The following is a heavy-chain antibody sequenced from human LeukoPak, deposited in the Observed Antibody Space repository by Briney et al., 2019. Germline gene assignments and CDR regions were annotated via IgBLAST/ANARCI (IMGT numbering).Heavy chain of an antibody. CDR2: IYYSGST. CDR1: GFTFISYD. V-gene: IGHV4-59*05. CDR3: ARGGVLLWFGELSAPFDY. J-gene: IGHJ4*02. Sequence: GSLRLSCAASGFTFISYDMNWVRQAPGKGLEWIGSIYYSGSTYYNPSLKSRVTISVDTSKNQFSLKLSSVTAADTAVYYCARGGVLLWFGELSAPFDYWGQGTLVTVSS. D-gene: IGHD3-10*01.